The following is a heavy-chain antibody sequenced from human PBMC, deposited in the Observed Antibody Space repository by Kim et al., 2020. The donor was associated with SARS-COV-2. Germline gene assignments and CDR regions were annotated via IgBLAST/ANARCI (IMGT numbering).Heavy chain of an antibody. V-gene: IGHV1-18*01. Sequence: TKNAQRCQGRVTMTRDTSTSTAYMELRSLRSDDTAVYYCVRDKDYSFDMWGQGTKVTVSS. J-gene: IGHJ3*02. D-gene: IGHD4-17*01. CDR2: T. CDR3: VRDKDYSFDM.